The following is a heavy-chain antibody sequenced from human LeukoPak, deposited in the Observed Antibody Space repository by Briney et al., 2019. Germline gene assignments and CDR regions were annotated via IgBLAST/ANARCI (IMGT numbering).Heavy chain of an antibody. V-gene: IGHV1-2*02. Sequence: GASVKVSCKASGYTFTGYYMHWVRQAPGQGPEWMGWIYPNSGGTNFAQKFQGRVTMTRDTSISTAYMELSRLRSEDTAVYYCAREQGDYGGPLDYWGQGTLVTVSS. J-gene: IGHJ4*02. D-gene: IGHD4-23*01. CDR1: GYTFTGYY. CDR2: IYPNSGGT. CDR3: AREQGDYGGPLDY.